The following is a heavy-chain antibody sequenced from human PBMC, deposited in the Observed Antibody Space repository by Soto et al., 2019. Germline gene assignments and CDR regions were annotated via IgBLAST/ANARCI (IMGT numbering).Heavy chain of an antibody. V-gene: IGHV3-72*01. CDR3: ARVSLVGPSGGWYFDY. CDR1: GFTFSAHY. CDR2: IKNKANSYTT. Sequence: EVQLVESGGGLVQPGGSLRLSCAASGFTFSAHYMDWVRQAPGKGLEWVGRIKNKANSYTTEYAASVEGRFTISREDSQNSLYLQMNSLKTEDTAVYYCARVSLVGPSGGWYFDYWRQGSQVAVSS. D-gene: IGHD1-26*01. J-gene: IGHJ4*02.